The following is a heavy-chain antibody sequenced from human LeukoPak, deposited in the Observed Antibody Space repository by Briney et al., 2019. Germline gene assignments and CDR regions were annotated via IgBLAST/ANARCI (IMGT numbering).Heavy chain of an antibody. V-gene: IGHV3-53*01. Sequence: PGGSLRLSCAASGFTVSINHMSWVSQTPGEGLEWVSVIYTTGKTYYADSVKGRFSISRDNSKNTVYIQMNSLRAEDTAVYYCAKVSPTGRAFDCWGQGTLVTVSS. J-gene: IGHJ4*02. D-gene: IGHD1-1*01. CDR1: GFTVSINH. CDR2: IYTTGKT. CDR3: AKVSPTGRAFDC.